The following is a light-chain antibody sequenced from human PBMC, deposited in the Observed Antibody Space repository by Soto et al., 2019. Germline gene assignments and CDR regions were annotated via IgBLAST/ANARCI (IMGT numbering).Light chain of an antibody. CDR3: AAWDDSLRGWV. Sequence: QSALTQPASVSGSPGQSITISCTGTSSDVGGYNYVCWYQQHPGKAPKLMIYEVSNRPSGVSNRFSGSKSGNTASLAISGLRSEDEADYYCAAWDDSLRGWVFGGGTKVTVL. J-gene: IGLJ3*02. V-gene: IGLV2-14*01. CDR2: EVS. CDR1: SSDVGGYNY.